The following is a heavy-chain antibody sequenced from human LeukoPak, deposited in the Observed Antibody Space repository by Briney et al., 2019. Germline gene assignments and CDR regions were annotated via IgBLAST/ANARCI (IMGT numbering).Heavy chain of an antibody. CDR2: ISSSSTYT. D-gene: IGHD4-17*01. CDR3: ASGGPVTTYDFDY. Sequence: GGSLRLSCAASGFSLSDYYMSWIRQAAGKGLEWVSYISSSSTYTNYADSVKGRFTISRDNAKNSLYLHMNSLRAEDTAVYYCASGGPVTTYDFDYWGQGTLVTVSS. V-gene: IGHV3-11*06. J-gene: IGHJ4*02. CDR1: GFSLSDYY.